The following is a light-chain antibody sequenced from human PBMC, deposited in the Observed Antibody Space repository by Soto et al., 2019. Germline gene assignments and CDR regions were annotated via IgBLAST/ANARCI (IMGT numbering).Light chain of an antibody. J-gene: IGLJ1*01. Sequence: QSALTQPASVSGSPGQSITISCTGTSSDVGGYNYVSWYQQHPGKAPKLMIYEVTSRPSGVSNRFSASKSGNTASLSISGLQAEDEADYYCNSYTSTSTYVFGAGTKVTVL. CDR3: NSYTSTSTYV. V-gene: IGLV2-14*01. CDR2: EVT. CDR1: SSDVGGYNY.